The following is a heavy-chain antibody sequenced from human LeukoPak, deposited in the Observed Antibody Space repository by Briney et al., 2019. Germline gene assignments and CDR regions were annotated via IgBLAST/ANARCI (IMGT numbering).Heavy chain of an antibody. V-gene: IGHV4-4*07. D-gene: IGHD1-26*01. Sequence: PSETLSLTCTVFGGSISSYYRSWIRQPAGKGLEWIGRIYTSGSTNYNASLKSRVSMSVDTSKNQFSLKLSSVTAADTAVFYCARENSGSYREFDYWGQGTLVTVSS. J-gene: IGHJ4*02. CDR3: ARENSGSYREFDY. CDR1: GGSISSYY. CDR2: IYTSGST.